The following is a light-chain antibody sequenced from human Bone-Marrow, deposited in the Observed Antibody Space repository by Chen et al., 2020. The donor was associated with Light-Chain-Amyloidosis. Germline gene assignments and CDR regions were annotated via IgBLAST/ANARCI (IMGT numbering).Light chain of an antibody. CDR2: RDT. J-gene: IGLJ2*01. Sequence: SYELTQPPSVPGSPGQTARLTCSGDDLPTKYAYWYQQKPGQAPVLVIHRDTERPSGISERFSGSSSGTTATLTISGVQAEDEADYHCQSADSSGTYEVIFGGGTKLTVL. CDR3: QSADSSGTYEVI. CDR1: DLPTKY. V-gene: IGLV3-25*03.